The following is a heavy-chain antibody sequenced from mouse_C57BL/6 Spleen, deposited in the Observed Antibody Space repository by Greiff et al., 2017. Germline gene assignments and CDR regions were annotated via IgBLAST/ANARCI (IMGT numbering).Heavy chain of an antibody. CDR1: GFSLSTFGMG. D-gene: IGHD2-2*01. CDR2: IWWDDDK. CDR3: ARKATTRVTTDY. Sequence: QVPLQVSGPGILQPSQTLSLSCSSSGFSLSTFGMGVGWLRQPSGKGLEWLAHIWWDDDKYYNPALKSRLAISKYTSKNQVILKIANVDTAGTATYYCARKATTRVTTDYWGQGSTRTV. V-gene: IGHV8-8*01. J-gene: IGHJ2*01.